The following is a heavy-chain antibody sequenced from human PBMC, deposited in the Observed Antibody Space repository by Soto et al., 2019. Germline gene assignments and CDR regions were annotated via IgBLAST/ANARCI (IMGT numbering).Heavy chain of an antibody. CDR2: ISYDGSNK. Sequence: GGSLRLSCAASGFTFSSYGMHWVRQAPGKGLEWVAVISYDGSNKYYADSVKGRFTISRDNSKNTLYLQMNSLRAEDTAVYYCAKEEVPPDGSSSSLWYFDLWGRGTLVTVSS. CDR3: AKEEVPPDGSSSSLWYFDL. CDR1: GFTFSSYG. V-gene: IGHV3-30*18. D-gene: IGHD6-6*01. J-gene: IGHJ2*01.